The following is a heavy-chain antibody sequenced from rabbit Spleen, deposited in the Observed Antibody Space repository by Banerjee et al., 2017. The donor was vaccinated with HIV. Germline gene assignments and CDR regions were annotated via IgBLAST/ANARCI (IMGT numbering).Heavy chain of an antibody. CDR2: INAVTGKA. CDR1: GFSFTDKDV. V-gene: IGHV1S45*01. Sequence: QEQLVESGGGLVQPEGSLTLTCKASGFSFTDKDVMCWVRQAPGKGLEWIGCINAVTGKAVYATWAKGRFTISKTSSTTVTLQMTRLTAADTATYFCARDTSSSFSSYGMDLWGQGTLVTVS. D-gene: IGHD1-1*01. CDR3: ARDTSSSFSSYGMDL. J-gene: IGHJ6*01.